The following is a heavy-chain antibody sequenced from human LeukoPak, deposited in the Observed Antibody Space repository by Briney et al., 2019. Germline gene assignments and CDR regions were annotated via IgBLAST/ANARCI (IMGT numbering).Heavy chain of an antibody. CDR1: GFSFSSHG. CDR2: MSNDGDNK. V-gene: IGHV3-30*18. Sequence: GSSLRLSCEASGFSFSSHGMHWVRQAPGKGLEWLALMSNDGDNKDYADSVKGRFTISRDNAKNSLYLQMNSLRAEDTALYYCAKSYSSSWYGYFQHWGQGTLVTVSS. CDR3: AKSYSSSWYGYFQH. D-gene: IGHD6-13*01. J-gene: IGHJ1*01.